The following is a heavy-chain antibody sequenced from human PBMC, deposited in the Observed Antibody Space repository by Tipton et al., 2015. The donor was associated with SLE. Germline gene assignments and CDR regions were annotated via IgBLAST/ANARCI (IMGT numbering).Heavy chain of an antibody. CDR2: IYYSGST. D-gene: IGHD6-6*01. CDR1: GDFIRSSSYY. V-gene: IGHV4-39*07. J-gene: IGHJ4*02. Sequence: TLSLTCTVSGDFIRSSSYYWGLIRLPPGKGLEWIERIYYSGSTYYNPSLKSRVTISVDTSKNQFSLKLSSVTAADTAVYYCGKEGRREQLALDYWRQGTLVTVPS. CDR3: GKEGRREQLALDY.